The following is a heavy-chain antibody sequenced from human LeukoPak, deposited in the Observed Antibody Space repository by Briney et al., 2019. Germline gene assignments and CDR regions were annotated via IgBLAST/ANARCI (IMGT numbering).Heavy chain of an antibody. CDR1: GFTFSSCA. D-gene: IGHD6-19*01. J-gene: IGHJ4*02. V-gene: IGHV3-23*01. CDR3: AKGYTSGWYFFDY. Sequence: GGSLRLSCAASGFTFSSCAMSWVRQAPGKGLEWVSDISGSGDSTFYADSVKGRFTISRDNSKNTMYLQMNSLRAEDTAVYYCAKGYTSGWYFFDYWGQGTLVTVSS. CDR2: ISGSGDST.